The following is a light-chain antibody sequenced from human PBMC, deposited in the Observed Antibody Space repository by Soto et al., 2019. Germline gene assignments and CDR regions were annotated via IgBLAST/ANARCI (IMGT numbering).Light chain of an antibody. CDR3: QQRSNWPQIT. V-gene: IGKV3-11*01. CDR2: YTS. Sequence: EIVLTQSPGTLSLSPGERATLSCRASQSISSSYLAWYQQKPGQAPRLLIYYTSNRATGIPARFSGSGSGTDFTLTISSLEPEDFAVYYCQQRSNWPQITFGQGTRLEIK. CDR1: QSISSSY. J-gene: IGKJ5*01.